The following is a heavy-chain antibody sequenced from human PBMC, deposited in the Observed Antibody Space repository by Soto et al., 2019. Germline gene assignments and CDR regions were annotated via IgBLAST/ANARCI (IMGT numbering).Heavy chain of an antibody. V-gene: IGHV3-23*01. CDR2: ISGSGGST. J-gene: IGHJ4*02. D-gene: IGHD4-17*01. Sequence: EVQLLESGGGLVQPGGSLRLSCAASGFTFSSYAMSWVRQAPGKGLEWVSAISGSGGSTYYADSVKGRFTISRDNSKNTLYLQKNSLRAEHTAVYYCANRGRGDYGDYSFDYWGQGTLVTVSS. CDR3: ANRGRGDYGDYSFDY. CDR1: GFTFSSYA.